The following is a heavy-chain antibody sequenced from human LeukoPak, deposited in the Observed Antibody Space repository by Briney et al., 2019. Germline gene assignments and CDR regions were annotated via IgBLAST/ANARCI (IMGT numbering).Heavy chain of an antibody. CDR1: GYSISSGYY. Sequence: SETLSLTCAVSGYSISSGYYWGWIRQPPGKGLEWIGSIYHSGSTYYNPSLKSRVTISVDTSKNQFSLKLSSVTAADTAVYYCGREGGGSYLEYSFDYWGQGTLVTVSS. CDR2: IYHSGST. V-gene: IGHV4-38-2*02. J-gene: IGHJ4*02. D-gene: IGHD3-10*01. CDR3: GREGGGSYLEYSFDY.